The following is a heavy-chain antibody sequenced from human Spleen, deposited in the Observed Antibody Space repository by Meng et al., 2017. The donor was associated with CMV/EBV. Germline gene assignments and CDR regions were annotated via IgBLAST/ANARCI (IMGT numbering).Heavy chain of an antibody. CDR1: GGSFSGYY. J-gene: IGHJ5*02. Sequence: SETLSLTCAVYGGSFSGYYWSWIRQPPGKGLEWIGEINHSGSTNYNPSLKSRVTISVDTSKNQFSLRLSSVTAADTAVYFCARPFQGANWFDPWGQGTLVTVSS. D-gene: IGHD4/OR15-4a*01. CDR3: ARPFQGANWFDP. V-gene: IGHV4-34*01. CDR2: INHSGST.